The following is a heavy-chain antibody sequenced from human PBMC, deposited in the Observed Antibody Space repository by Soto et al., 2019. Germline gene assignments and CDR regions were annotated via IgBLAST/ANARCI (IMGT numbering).Heavy chain of an antibody. CDR3: ARLLVGRNNWLDP. CDR2: IYYSGST. D-gene: IGHD2-8*02. J-gene: IGHJ5*02. Sequence: SENLSLTCTVSGGSISSYYWSWIRQPPGKGLEWIGYIYYSGSTNYNPSLKSRVTISVDTSKNQFSLKLSSVTAADTAVYYCARLLVGRNNWLDPGGQGTLVTVST. V-gene: IGHV4-59*01. CDR1: GGSISSYY.